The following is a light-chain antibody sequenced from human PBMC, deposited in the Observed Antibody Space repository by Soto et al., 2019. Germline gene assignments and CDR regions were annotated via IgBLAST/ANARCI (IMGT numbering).Light chain of an antibody. CDR3: QQRTNWPLT. CDR2: YIS. CDR1: QSAGNF. V-gene: IGKV3D-15*01. Sequence: EIVMTQSPATLSVSPGETASLSCRASQSAGNFLAWYQQKPGQAPRLLIYYISTRATGIPARFSGSGSGTEFTLPINSLQSEDSAVYYCQQRTNWPLTFGGGTKVEI. J-gene: IGKJ4*01.